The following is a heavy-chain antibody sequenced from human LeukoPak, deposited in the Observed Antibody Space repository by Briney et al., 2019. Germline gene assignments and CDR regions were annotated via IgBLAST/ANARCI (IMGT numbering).Heavy chain of an antibody. CDR3: AGSVEMATLFDY. D-gene: IGHD5-24*01. Sequence: SGTLSLTCTVSGGSVSSYYWSWIRQPPGKGLEWIGYIYYSGSTNYNPSLKSRVTISVDTSKNQFSLKLSSVTAADTAVYYCAGSVEMATLFDYWGQGTLVTVSS. V-gene: IGHV4-59*02. J-gene: IGHJ4*02. CDR1: GGSVSSYY. CDR2: IYYSGST.